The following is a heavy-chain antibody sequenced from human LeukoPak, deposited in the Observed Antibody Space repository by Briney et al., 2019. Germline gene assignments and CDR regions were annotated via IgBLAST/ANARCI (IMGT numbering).Heavy chain of an antibody. V-gene: IGHV3-74*01. D-gene: IGHD1-26*01. CDR3: ARENSGSADFDY. CDR2: INSDGSTT. CDR1: GFTFSSYW. J-gene: IGHJ4*02. Sequence: QPGGSLRLSCAASGFTFSSYWMHWVRQAPGKGLVWVSRINSDGSTTSNADSVKGRFTISRDNAKNTLYLQMNSLRAEDTAVYYCARENSGSADFDYWGQGTLVTVSS.